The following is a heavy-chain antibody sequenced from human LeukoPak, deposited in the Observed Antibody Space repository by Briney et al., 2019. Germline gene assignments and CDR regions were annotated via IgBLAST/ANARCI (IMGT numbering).Heavy chain of an antibody. CDR3: ARLYGSGGYNIGLGLYYMDV. V-gene: IGHV4-39*01. Sequence: SESLSLTCTDSGGSISSSSYYWGWIRQPPGKGLEWIGSIYYSGSTYYNPSLKSRVTISVDTTKNQFSLKLSSVTAADTAVYYCARLYGSGGYNIGLGLYYMDVWGKGTTVTISS. D-gene: IGHD3-10*01. CDR2: IYYSGST. J-gene: IGHJ6*03. CDR1: GGSISSSSYY.